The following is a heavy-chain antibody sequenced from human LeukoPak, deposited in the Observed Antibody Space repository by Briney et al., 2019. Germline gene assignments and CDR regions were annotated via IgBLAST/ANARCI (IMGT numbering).Heavy chain of an antibody. CDR3: ARDSDYSGNGNGDWFDP. D-gene: IGHD4-11*01. V-gene: IGHV1-18*04. Sequence: APVKVSCKASGFRFTSFGVSWVRQAPGQGLEWMGWISTYIGVTHYAEKFEDRVTMTIDTSTTTAYMELRSLRYDDTAVYYCARDSDYSGNGNGDWFDPWGQGTVVTVSS. CDR1: GFRFTSFG. CDR2: ISTYIGVT. J-gene: IGHJ5*02.